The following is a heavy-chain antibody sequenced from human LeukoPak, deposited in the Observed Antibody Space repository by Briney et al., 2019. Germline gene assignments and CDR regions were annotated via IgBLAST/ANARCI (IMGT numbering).Heavy chain of an antibody. D-gene: IGHD6-19*01. CDR2: INPNSSGT. CDR3: ARKTVADTFDY. Sequence: ASVKVSCKASGYTLTGYYMHWVRQAPGQGLEWMGWINPNSSGTNYAQKFQGRVTMTRDTSISTAYMELSSLISDDTAVYYCARKTVADTFDYWGQGTLVTVSS. V-gene: IGHV1-2*02. J-gene: IGHJ4*02. CDR1: GYTLTGYY.